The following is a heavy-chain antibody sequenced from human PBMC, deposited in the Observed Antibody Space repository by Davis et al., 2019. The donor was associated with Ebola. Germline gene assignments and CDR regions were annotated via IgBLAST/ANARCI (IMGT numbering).Heavy chain of an antibody. J-gene: IGHJ4*02. CDR3: ASHDYGDYAGPDY. CDR1: GFTFSTYA. V-gene: IGHV3-69-1*01. D-gene: IGHD4-17*01. Sequence: GGSLRLSCAASGFTFSTYAMSWVRQAPGKGLEWVSAIGSGGDIYYADAVKGRFTISRDNAKNSVFLQMNSLRAEDTAVYYCASHDYGDYAGPDYWGQGTLVTVSS. CDR2: IGSGGDI.